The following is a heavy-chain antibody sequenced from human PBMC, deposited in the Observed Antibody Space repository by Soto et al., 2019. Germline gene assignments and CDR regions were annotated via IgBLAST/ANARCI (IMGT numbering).Heavy chain of an antibody. CDR1: GFTFSDYY. D-gene: IGHD3-3*01. J-gene: IGHJ6*03. Sequence: GGSLRLSCAASGFTFSDYYMSWIRQAPGKGLEWVSYISSSGSTIYYADSVKGRFTISRDNAKNSLYLQMNSLRAEDTAVYYCARAGHYDFWSGYYTAYYYYYMDVWGKGTTVTVSS. CDR2: ISSSGSTI. V-gene: IGHV3-11*01. CDR3: ARAGHYDFWSGYYTAYYYYYMDV.